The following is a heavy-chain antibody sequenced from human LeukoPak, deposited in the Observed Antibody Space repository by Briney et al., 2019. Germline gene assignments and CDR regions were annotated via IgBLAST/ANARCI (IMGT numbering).Heavy chain of an antibody. CDR3: ARGIESYGDYGY. D-gene: IGHD4-17*01. V-gene: IGHV4-59*01. CDR1: GGSISGSY. Sequence: SETLSLTCTVSGGSISGSYWSWIRQPPGKGLEWIAYMYNSGSTNYNPSLKSRVTISIDTSKNQFSLKLSSLTDADTAIYYCARGIESYGDYGYWGQGILVTVSS. CDR2: MYNSGST. J-gene: IGHJ4*02.